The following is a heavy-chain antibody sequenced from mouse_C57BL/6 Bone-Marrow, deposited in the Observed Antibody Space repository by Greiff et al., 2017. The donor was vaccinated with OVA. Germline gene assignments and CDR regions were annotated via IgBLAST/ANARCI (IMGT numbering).Heavy chain of an antibody. V-gene: IGHV1-50*01. CDR1: GYTFTSYW. Sequence: QVQLQQPGAELVKPGASVKLSCKASGYTFTSYWMQWVKQRPGQGLEWIGEIDPSDSYPNYNQKFKGKATLTVDTSSSTAYMQRSSLTSEDSAFYDCAREGLLLAWVAYWGQGTLVTVSA. D-gene: IGHD2-3*01. CDR3: AREGLLLAWVAY. J-gene: IGHJ3*01. CDR2: IDPSDSYP.